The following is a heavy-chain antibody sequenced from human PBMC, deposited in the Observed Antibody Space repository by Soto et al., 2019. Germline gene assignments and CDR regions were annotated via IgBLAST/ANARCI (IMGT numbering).Heavy chain of an antibody. D-gene: IGHD3-10*01. V-gene: IGHV1-69*06. Sequence: QVQLVQSGAVVKKPGSSVEVSCKASGGTFNGYGISWVRQAPGQGLEWMGGTVPVFDTSKYAPRFQGRVTITADKSTSTAYIELSSVISEDTAIYFCARGVSNSGAYYTGPSAYDLWGQGTLVIVSS. CDR3: ARGVSNSGAYYTGPSAYDL. CDR1: GGTFNGYG. CDR2: TVPVFDTS. J-gene: IGHJ3*01.